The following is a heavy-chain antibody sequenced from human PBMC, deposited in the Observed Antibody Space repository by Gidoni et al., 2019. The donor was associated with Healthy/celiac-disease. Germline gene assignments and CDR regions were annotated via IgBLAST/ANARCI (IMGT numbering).Heavy chain of an antibody. Sequence: EVQLVESGGGLVKPGGSLRLSCPASGFTFSNAWIHWVRQAPGKGLEWVGRIKSKTDGGTTDYAAPVKGRFTISRDDSKNTLYLQMNSLKTEDTAVYYCTTDTVPVAGYYYYYMDVWGKGTTVTVSS. J-gene: IGHJ6*03. D-gene: IGHD6-19*01. CDR1: GFTFSNAW. CDR3: TTDTVPVAGYYYYYMDV. CDR2: IKSKTDGGTT. V-gene: IGHV3-15*07.